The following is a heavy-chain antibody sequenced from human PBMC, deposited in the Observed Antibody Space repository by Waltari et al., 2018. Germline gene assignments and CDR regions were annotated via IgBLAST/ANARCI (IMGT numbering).Heavy chain of an antibody. Sequence: QVQLVQSGAEVKKPGASVKVSCKASGYTFTGYYMHWVRQAPGQGLEWMGWINPNIGGTNYAQKFQGRVTMTRDTSISTAYMALSRLRSDDTAVYYCARIGVLVNPWGWFDPWGQGTLVTVSS. J-gene: IGHJ5*02. V-gene: IGHV1-2*02. CDR2: INPNIGGT. CDR3: ARIGVLVNPWGWFDP. CDR1: GYTFTGYY. D-gene: IGHD2-15*01.